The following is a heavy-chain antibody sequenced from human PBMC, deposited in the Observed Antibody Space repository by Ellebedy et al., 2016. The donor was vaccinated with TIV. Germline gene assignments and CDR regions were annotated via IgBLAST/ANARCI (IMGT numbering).Heavy chain of an antibody. CDR1: GFTFSICA. V-gene: IGHV3-30*04. D-gene: IGHD6-19*01. CDR3: AKDVSVAGLS. J-gene: IGHJ4*02. CDR2: VSLHGKTK. Sequence: GGSLRLXXAASGFTFSICAMHWVRQAPGKGLEWVAVVSLHGKTKYYADSVKGRFTISRDNSKNTLYLQMSSLRAEDTAVYYCAKDVSVAGLSWGQGTLVTVSS.